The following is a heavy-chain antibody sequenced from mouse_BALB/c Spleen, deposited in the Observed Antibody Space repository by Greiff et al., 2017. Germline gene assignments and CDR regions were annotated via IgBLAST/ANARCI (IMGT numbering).Heavy chain of an antibody. V-gene: IGHV1S135*01. Sequence: EVQLQQSGPELVKPGASVKVSCKASGYAFTSYNMYWVKQSHGKSLEWIGYIDPYNGGTSYNQKFKGKATLTVDKSSSTAYMHLNSLTSEDSAVYYCARRGRGYGNSLVYWGQGTSVTVSS. CDR3: ARRGRGYGNSLVY. D-gene: IGHD2-10*02. CDR1: GYAFTSYN. CDR2: IDPYNGGT. J-gene: IGHJ4*01.